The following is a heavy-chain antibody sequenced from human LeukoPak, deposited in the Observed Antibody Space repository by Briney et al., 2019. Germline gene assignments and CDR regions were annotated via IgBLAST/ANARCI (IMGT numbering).Heavy chain of an antibody. D-gene: IGHD6-13*01. CDR1: GYSFTTNW. CDR3: ARPGYSSSLDY. V-gene: IGHV5-51*01. CDR2: IFPSDSDT. Sequence: GESLKISCKGSGYSFTTNWIGWVRQMPGKGLEWMGIIFPSDSDTRYSPSFQGRVTISADKSISTAYLQWGSLKASDTAMYYCARPGYSSSLDYWGQGTLVTVSS. J-gene: IGHJ4*02.